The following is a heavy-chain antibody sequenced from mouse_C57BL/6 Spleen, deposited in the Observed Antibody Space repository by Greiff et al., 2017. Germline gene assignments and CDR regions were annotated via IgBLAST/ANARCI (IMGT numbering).Heavy chain of an antibody. CDR1: GFTFSSYT. V-gene: IGHV5-9*01. D-gene: IGHD1-1*01. CDR3: AGHAEYYSSRYDWYFDV. CDR2: ISGGGGNT. Sequence: EVKLVESGGGLVKPGGSLKLSCAASGFTFSSYTMSWVRQTPAKRLEWVATISGGGGNTYYPDSVNGRFTISRDNAKSTLYLQMSSQRSEDTAWYYYAGHAEYYSSRYDWYFDVWGTGTTVTVSS. J-gene: IGHJ1*03.